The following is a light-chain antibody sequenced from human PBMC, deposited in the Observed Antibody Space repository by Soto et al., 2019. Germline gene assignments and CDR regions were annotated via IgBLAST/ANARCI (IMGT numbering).Light chain of an antibody. J-gene: IGKJ5*01. CDR2: GAS. CDR3: LPGHRRPPT. CDR1: QSIRNY. V-gene: IGKV1-39*01. Sequence: DIQMTQSPSSLSASVGDRVTITCRASQSIRNYLNWYQQKPGKAPKLLILGASDLQSGVPSRFSGSGSETDFTLTISTLQPEDFATYCCLPGHRRPPTFGQGTRLDIK.